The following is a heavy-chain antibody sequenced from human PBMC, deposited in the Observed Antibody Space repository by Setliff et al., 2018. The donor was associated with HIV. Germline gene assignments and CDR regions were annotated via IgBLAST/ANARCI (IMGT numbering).Heavy chain of an antibody. CDR3: ARDMTYYYDTSGSFGWFDP. CDR1: GDSINSGSYY. Sequence: PSETLSLTCIVSGDSINSGSYYWGWIRQPPGKGLEWIGTIYNGGASHYNPSLKSRVIIFLDTSKNQFSLELTSVTAADTAVYYCARDMTYYYDTSGSFGWFDPWGQGTLVTVSS. V-gene: IGHV4-39*07. J-gene: IGHJ5*02. D-gene: IGHD3-22*01. CDR2: IYNGGAS.